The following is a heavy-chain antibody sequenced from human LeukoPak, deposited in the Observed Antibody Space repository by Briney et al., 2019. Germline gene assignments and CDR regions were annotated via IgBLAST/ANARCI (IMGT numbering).Heavy chain of an antibody. D-gene: IGHD2-21*02. V-gene: IGHV3-23*01. Sequence: GGSLRLSCVASGFTFSNYAMSWVRQAPEKGLDWVSVISGSAHKIRYADSVKGRFTISRDNSENTVYLQMSSLRPEDTAVYYCAKHDGPIVVVTVKLDYWGQGTLVTVSS. CDR2: ISGSAHKI. J-gene: IGHJ4*02. CDR3: AKHDGPIVVVTVKLDY. CDR1: GFTFSNYA.